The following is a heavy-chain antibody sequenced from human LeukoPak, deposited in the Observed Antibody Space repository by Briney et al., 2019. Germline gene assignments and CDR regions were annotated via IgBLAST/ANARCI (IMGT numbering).Heavy chain of an antibody. J-gene: IGHJ4*02. CDR1: RFTFSHYG. CDR2: IWNDGSNQ. D-gene: IGHD4-11*01. CDR3: AKDAQRGFDYSNSLEK. Sequence: GGSLRLSCAASRFTFSHYGMHWVRQAPGKGLEWVAVIWNDGSNQFYADSVKGRFTVSRDNSQNTLYLQRNNLRPEDTAVYYCAKDAQRGFDYSNSLEKWGQGTLVTVSS. V-gene: IGHV3-33*06.